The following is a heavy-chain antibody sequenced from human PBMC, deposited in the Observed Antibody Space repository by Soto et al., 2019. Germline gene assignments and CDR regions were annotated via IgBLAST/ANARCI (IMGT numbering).Heavy chain of an antibody. CDR1: GYSFSSYW. CDR2: IYLSVFVI. J-gene: IGHJ4*02. V-gene: IGHV5-51*01. CDR3: ARPLRADSSSWPFDY. Sequence: PGESLKISCKGSGYSFSSYWIAWVRQMPGKGLEWMGVIYLSVFVIRYSPFFQGQITMSADKSISTAYLQWSSLKASDTAMYYCARPLRADSSSWPFDYWGQGTLVTVSS. D-gene: IGHD6-13*01.